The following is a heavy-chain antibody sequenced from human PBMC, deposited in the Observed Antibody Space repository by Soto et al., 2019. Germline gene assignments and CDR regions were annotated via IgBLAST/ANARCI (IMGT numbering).Heavy chain of an antibody. CDR2: ITRNATTI. CDR1: GFALSDYY. CDR3: ARDLLPTFVTDDYFYYGMDV. Sequence: PGGSLRLSCAGSGFALSDYYMNWIRQAPGKGLEWVADITRNATTIFYADSVKGRCTISKDNSKNSLYLQMSSLTAEDTAVYYCARDLLPTFVTDDYFYYGMDVWGQGTTVTVSS. J-gene: IGHJ6*02. V-gene: IGHV3-11*01. D-gene: IGHD3-10*02.